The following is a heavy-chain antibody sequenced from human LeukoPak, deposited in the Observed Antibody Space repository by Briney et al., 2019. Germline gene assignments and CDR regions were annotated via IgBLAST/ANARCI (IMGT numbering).Heavy chain of an antibody. CDR2: IYSGGST. CDR1: GFTVSSNY. V-gene: IGHV3-66*01. D-gene: IGHD6-13*01. CDR3: ASPHIAAAGLHFDY. Sequence: GGSLRLSCAASGFTVSSNYMSWVRQAPGKGLEWVSVIYSGGSTYYADSVKGRFTISRDNSKNTLYLQMNSLRAEDTAVYYCASPHIAAAGLHFDYWGQGTLVTVSS. J-gene: IGHJ4*02.